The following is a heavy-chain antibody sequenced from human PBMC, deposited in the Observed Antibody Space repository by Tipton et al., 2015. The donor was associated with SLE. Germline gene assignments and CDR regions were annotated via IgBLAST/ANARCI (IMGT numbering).Heavy chain of an antibody. V-gene: IGHV1-8*02. CDR2: INPSGNT. CDR3: ARETTETRDDLDV. D-gene: IGHD1-1*01. J-gene: IGHJ6*02. Sequence: QLVQSGAEVKKPGASVKVSCKASGHTFSNYDVNWVRQAPGQGLEWMGWINPSGNTAYAQKFQGRVTMTRDTSTSTAFMELSSLRSEDTAVYFCARETTETRDDLDVWGQGTTVIVSS. CDR1: GHTFSNYD.